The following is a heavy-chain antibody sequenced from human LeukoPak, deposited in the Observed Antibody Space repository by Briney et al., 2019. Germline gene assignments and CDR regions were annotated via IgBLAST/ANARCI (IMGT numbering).Heavy chain of an antibody. D-gene: IGHD6-19*01. CDR3: ATGYSSGWQNEGFDY. Sequence: PSETLSLTCTVSGGSISSYYWSWIRQPPGEGLEWIGYIYYSGSTNYNPSLKSRVTISVDTSKNQFSLKLSSVTAADTAVYYCATGYSSGWQNEGFDYWGQGTLVTVSS. V-gene: IGHV4-59*08. CDR2: IYYSGST. J-gene: IGHJ4*02. CDR1: GGSISSYY.